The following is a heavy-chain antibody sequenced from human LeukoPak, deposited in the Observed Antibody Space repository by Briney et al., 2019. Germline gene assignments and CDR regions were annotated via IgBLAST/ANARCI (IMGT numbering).Heavy chain of an antibody. V-gene: IGHV3-23*01. CDR3: AKVLSYSGYDSCDY. D-gene: IGHD5-12*01. J-gene: IGHJ4*02. Sequence: PGGSLRLSCAASEFTFSTYGMSWVRQAPGKGLEWVSAISGTGGDTYYADSVKGRFTISRDNSKNTLFLQMNSLRAEDTAVYYCAKVLSYSGYDSCDYWGQGTLVTVSS. CDR1: EFTFSTYG. CDR2: ISGTGGDT.